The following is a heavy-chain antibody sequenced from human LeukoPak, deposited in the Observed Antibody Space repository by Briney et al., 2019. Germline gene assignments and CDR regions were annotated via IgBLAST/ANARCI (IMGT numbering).Heavy chain of an antibody. CDR2: INNDGSST. CDR1: GFTFSSYW. Sequence: GGSLRLSCAASGFTFSSYWMHWVRQAPGKGLVWVSRINNDGSSTSYADSVKGRFTISRDNSKNTLYLQMNSLRAEDTAVYYCARVPVRFLDPLGSWFDPWGQGTLVTVSS. CDR3: ARVPVRFLDPLGSWFDP. V-gene: IGHV3-74*01. J-gene: IGHJ5*02. D-gene: IGHD3-3*01.